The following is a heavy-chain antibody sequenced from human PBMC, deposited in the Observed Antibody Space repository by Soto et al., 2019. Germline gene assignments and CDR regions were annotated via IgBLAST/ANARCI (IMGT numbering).Heavy chain of an antibody. J-gene: IGHJ4*02. D-gene: IGHD2-15*01. CDR1: GGSVSSGGYS. CDR2: IYYSGST. CDR3: ARYGSGECNRGSCYSPFDY. Sequence: SETLSLTCAVSGGSVSSGGYSWSWIRQPPGKGLEWIGYIYYSGSTYYNPSLRSRVTISVDTSKNQFSLKLSSVTAADTAVYYCARYGSGECNRGSCYSPFDYWGQGTLVTVSS. V-gene: IGHV4-30-2*05.